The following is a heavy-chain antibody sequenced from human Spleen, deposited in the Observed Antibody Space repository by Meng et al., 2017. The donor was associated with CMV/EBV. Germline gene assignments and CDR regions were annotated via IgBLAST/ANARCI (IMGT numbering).Heavy chain of an antibody. CDR3: ARRLGQQLDY. Sequence: GGSLRLSCKGSGYSFTTYWIAWVRQMPGKGLEWMGIIYPADSDTRYSPSFQGQVTISVDKSTSTAYLQWSSLKASDTAMYYCARRLGQQLDYWGQGTLVTVSS. J-gene: IGHJ4*02. CDR2: IYPADSDT. V-gene: IGHV5-51*01. CDR1: GYSFTTYW. D-gene: IGHD6-13*01.